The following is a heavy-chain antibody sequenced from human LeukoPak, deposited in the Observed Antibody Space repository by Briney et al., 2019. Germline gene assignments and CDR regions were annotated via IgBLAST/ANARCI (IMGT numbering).Heavy chain of an antibody. CDR3: ARQYGDYTYNWFDP. V-gene: IGHV4-31*03. CDR2: IYYSGST. J-gene: IGHJ5*02. Sequence: SQTLSLTCTVSGGSISSGGYYWSWIRQHPGKGLEWIGYIYYSGSTYYNPSLKSRVTISVDTSKNQFSLKLSSVTAADTAVYYCARQYGDYTYNWFDPWGQGTLVTVSS. CDR1: GGSISSGGYY. D-gene: IGHD4-17*01.